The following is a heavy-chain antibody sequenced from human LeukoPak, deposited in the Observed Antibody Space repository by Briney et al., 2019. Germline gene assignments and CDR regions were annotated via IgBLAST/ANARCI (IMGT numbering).Heavy chain of an antibody. CDR2: ISDDGDNK. CDR1: KFTFNSYD. V-gene: IGHV3-30*18. CDR3: AQGPVSGSRFPFDY. D-gene: IGHD1-26*01. J-gene: IGHJ4*02. Sequence: GGSLRLSCAASKFTFNSYDIHWVRQAPGKGLEWVAVISDDGDNKNYADSVKGRITISRDISKNTVYLQMNSLRAEDTAVYYCAQGPVSGSRFPFDYWGQGTLVTVSS.